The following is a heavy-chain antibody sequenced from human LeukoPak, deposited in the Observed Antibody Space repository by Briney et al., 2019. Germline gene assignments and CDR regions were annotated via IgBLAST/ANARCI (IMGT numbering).Heavy chain of an antibody. D-gene: IGHD5-12*01. Sequence: GGSLRLSCAASGFTFSSYAMHWVRQAPGKGLEWVAVISYDGSNKYYADSVKGRFTISRDNSKNTLYLQMNSLRAEDTAVYYCTTDLNIVATISHSPWGQGTLVTVSS. V-gene: IGHV3-30-3*01. CDR3: TTDLNIVATISHSP. CDR1: GFTFSSYA. J-gene: IGHJ5*02. CDR2: ISYDGSNK.